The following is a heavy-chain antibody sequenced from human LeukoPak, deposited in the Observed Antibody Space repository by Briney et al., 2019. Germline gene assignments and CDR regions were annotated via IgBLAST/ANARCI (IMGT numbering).Heavy chain of an antibody. Sequence: PSETLSLNCTVSGGSISSYYWSWLRQPAGKGLEWIGRIYNGGSTNYNPSLKSRVTMSVDSSKNHFSLKLSSVTAADTAVYYCARVGDYALKDWGQGTLVTVSS. J-gene: IGHJ4*02. V-gene: IGHV4-4*07. CDR2: IYNGGST. CDR1: GGSISSYY. D-gene: IGHD3-16*01. CDR3: ARVGDYALKD.